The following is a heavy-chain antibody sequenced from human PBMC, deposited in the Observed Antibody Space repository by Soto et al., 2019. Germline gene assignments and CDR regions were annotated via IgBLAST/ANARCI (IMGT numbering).Heavy chain of an antibody. Sequence: QVQLQESGPGLVKPSETLSLTCTVSGGSISSFYWSWIRQPPGKGLEYIGYIHYSGSTNYSPSLKSRVTRSLDTSKNHLSLKLTSVTVADTAVYYCARHLTGRDPWGQGTLVTVSS. CDR1: GGSISSFY. J-gene: IGHJ5*02. CDR2: IHYSGST. CDR3: ARHLTGRDP. V-gene: IGHV4-59*08.